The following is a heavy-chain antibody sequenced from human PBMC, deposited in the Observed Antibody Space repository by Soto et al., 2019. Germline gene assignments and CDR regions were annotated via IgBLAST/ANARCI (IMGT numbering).Heavy chain of an antibody. Sequence: HPGGSLRLSCAVSGFTVSTNYMSWIRQAPGKGLEWVSVVYSGGSTYYADSVKGRFTISRDSSKNTLYLQMNSLRAEDTAVYYCARDMVRGMDVWGQGTTVTVSS. CDR3: ARDMVRGMDV. J-gene: IGHJ6*02. CDR2: VYSGGST. D-gene: IGHD3-10*01. CDR1: GFTVSTNY. V-gene: IGHV3-66*01.